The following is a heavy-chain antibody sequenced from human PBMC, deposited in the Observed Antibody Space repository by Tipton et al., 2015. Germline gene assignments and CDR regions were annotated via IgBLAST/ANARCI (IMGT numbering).Heavy chain of an antibody. D-gene: IGHD3-22*01. CDR1: GFTFSVYG. Sequence: SLRLSCAASGFTFSVYGMHWVRQAPGRGLEWVAVISHDGSKKYYAESVQGRFTISRDNSEKTLYLQMNSLRAEDTAVYYCAKEYNSDTSAYYHDALHIWGQGTMVTVSS. V-gene: IGHV3-30*18. J-gene: IGHJ3*02. CDR3: AKEYNSDTSAYYHDALHI. CDR2: ISHDGSKK.